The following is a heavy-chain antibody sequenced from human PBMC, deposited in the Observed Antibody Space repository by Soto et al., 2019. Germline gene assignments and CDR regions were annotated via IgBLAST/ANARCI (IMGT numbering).Heavy chain of an antibody. CDR2: IYYSGST. D-gene: IGHD6-13*01. CDR3: ARGSWYVLFDY. V-gene: IGHV4-59*01. CDR1: GGSISSYY. J-gene: IGHJ4*02. Sequence: QVQLQESGPGLVKPSETLSLTCTVSGGSISSYYWSWIRQPPGKGLEWIGYIYYSGSTNYNPSLKSXXTXSXXTSKNQCSLKLSSVTAADTAVYYCARGSWYVLFDYWGQGTLVTVSS.